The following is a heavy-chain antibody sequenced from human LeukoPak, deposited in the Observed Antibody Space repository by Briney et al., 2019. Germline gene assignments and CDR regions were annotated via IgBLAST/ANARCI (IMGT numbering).Heavy chain of an antibody. Sequence: GASVKVSCKASGGTFSSYAISWVRQAPGQGLEWMGGIIPIFGTANYAQKFQGRVTITADKSTSTAYMELSSLRSEDTAVYYCARVAAAGFLDYYMDVWGKGTTVTVSS. D-gene: IGHD6-13*01. CDR2: IIPIFGTA. V-gene: IGHV1-69*06. J-gene: IGHJ6*03. CDR1: GGTFSSYA. CDR3: ARVAAAGFLDYYMDV.